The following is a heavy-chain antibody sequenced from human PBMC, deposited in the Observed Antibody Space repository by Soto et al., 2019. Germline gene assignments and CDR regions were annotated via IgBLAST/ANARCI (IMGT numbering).Heavy chain of an antibody. V-gene: IGHV3-30*09. Sequence: QVQLVESGGGVVQPGRSLRLSCAASGFTFSPYAMHWVRQAPGKGLEWVAVISYDGNNKNYADSVKGRLAISRDNSRNTLYLQMNSLRAEDTAVYYCAGARLDTPALDYWGQGTLVTVSS. CDR1: GFTFSPYA. J-gene: IGHJ4*02. CDR2: ISYDGNNK. D-gene: IGHD2-2*01. CDR3: AGARLDTPALDY.